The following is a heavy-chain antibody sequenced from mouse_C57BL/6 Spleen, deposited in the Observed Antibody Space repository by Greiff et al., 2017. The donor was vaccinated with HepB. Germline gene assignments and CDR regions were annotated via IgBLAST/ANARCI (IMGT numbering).Heavy chain of an antibody. CDR3: ARLGITTRAMDY. D-gene: IGHD2-4*01. Sequence: QVQLQQPGAELVRPGSSVKLSCKASGYTFTSYWMHWVKQRPIQGLEWIGNIDPSDSETHYNQKFKDKATLTVDKSSSTAYMQLSSLTSEDSAVYYCARLGITTRAMDYWGQGTSVTVSS. CDR1: GYTFTSYW. V-gene: IGHV1-52*01. J-gene: IGHJ4*01. CDR2: IDPSDSET.